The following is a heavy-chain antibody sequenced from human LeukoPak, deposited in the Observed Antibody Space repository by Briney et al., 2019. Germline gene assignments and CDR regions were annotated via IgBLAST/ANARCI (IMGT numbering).Heavy chain of an antibody. CDR3: ATDRGYSSFDY. Sequence: GGSLRLSCAASEFTFSSYGMHWVRQAPGKGLEWVTFIRYDGSTQYYINSVKGRFTISRDNAKNTMYLQMNSLRAEDTAVYYCATDRGYSSFDYWGQGTLVTVSS. CDR1: EFTFSSYG. J-gene: IGHJ4*02. CDR2: IRYDGSTQ. V-gene: IGHV3-30*02. D-gene: IGHD3-22*01.